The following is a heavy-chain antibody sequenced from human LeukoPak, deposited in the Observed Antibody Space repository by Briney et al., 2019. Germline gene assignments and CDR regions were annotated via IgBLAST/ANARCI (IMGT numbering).Heavy chain of an antibody. J-gene: IGHJ4*02. CDR1: GFTFSSYA. CDR3: ARGGAAAGVGFDY. D-gene: IGHD6-13*01. V-gene: IGHV3-64*01. CDR2: ISSNGGST. Sequence: GESLKISCAASGFTFSSYAMHWVRQAPGKGLEYVSAISSNGGSTYYANSVKGRFTISRDNSKNTLYLQMGSLRAEDMAVYYCARGGAAAGVGFDYWGQGTLVTVSS.